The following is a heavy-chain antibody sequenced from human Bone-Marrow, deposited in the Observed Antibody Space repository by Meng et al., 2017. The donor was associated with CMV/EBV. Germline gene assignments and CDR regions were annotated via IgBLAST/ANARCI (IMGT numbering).Heavy chain of an antibody. Sequence: GESLKISCVASGFTFSTFRSYAMSWVRQAPGKGLEWVSGIRHSGSDAYYAESVKGRFTISRDNSKNTLYLQMNSLRGEDTALYYCAKGRGGYCSSTNCRGSPPGYFDYWGKGTLVTVSS. J-gene: IGHJ4*02. CDR1: GFTFSTFRSYA. V-gene: IGHV3-23*01. D-gene: IGHD2-2*01. CDR3: AKGRGGYCSSTNCRGSPPGYFDY. CDR2: IRHSGSDA.